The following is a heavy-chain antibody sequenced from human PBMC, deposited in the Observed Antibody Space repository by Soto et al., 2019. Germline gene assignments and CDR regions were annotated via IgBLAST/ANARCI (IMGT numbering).Heavy chain of an antibody. CDR1: GGTFSNYT. V-gene: IGHV1-69*02. J-gene: IGHJ4*02. D-gene: IGHD6-19*01. Sequence: QVQLVQSGAEVKKPGSSVKVSCKASGGTFSNYTISWVRQAPGQGLEWMGRIIPILGIANYAQKFQGRVTITADKSTSTAYMELSSLRSEDTAVYYCALRYSSGWNYFDYWGQGTLVTVSS. CDR3: ALRYSSGWNYFDY. CDR2: IIPILGIA.